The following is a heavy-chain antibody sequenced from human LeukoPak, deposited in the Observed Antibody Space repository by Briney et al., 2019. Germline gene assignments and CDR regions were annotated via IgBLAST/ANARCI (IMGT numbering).Heavy chain of an antibody. CDR3: ARQEAGTAHFDY. D-gene: IGHD1-1*01. CDR2: TSYSGKP. J-gene: IGHJ4*02. CDR1: GDSITSSSSYY. V-gene: IGHV4-39*01. Sequence: SETLSLTCTVSGDSITSSSSYYWGWIRQPPGKGLEWIASTSYSGKPYYNPSLNSRLTISLDTSKNQFSLKLSSVTAADTAVHFCARQEAGTAHFDYWGQGTLVTVSS.